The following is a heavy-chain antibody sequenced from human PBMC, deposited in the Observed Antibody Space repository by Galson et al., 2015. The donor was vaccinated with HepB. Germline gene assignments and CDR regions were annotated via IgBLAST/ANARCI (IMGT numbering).Heavy chain of an antibody. V-gene: IGHV3-9*01. CDR2: ISWNSGSI. CDR3: AKDRVGATHYYFDY. Sequence: SLRLSCAASGFTFDDYAMHWVRQAPGKGLEWVSGISWNSGSIGYADSVKGRFAISRDNAKNSLYLQMNSLRAEDTALYYCAKDRVGATHYYFDYWGQGTLVTVSS. D-gene: IGHD1-26*01. J-gene: IGHJ4*02. CDR1: GFTFDDYA.